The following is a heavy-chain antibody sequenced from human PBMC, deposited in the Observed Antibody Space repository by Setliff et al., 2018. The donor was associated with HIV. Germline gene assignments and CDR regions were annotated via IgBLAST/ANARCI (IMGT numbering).Heavy chain of an antibody. D-gene: IGHD3-3*01. CDR2: VSYDAERK. CDR3: AGDSAAWVTELGILGY. CDR1: GFTFRHYA. J-gene: IGHJ4*02. Sequence: PGGSLRLSCEASGFTFRHYAMHWVRQAPGKGLEWVAVVSYDAERKYYADSVKGRFTISRDNPRNTVYLQMTGLRLDDTAVYYCAGDSAAWVTELGILGYWGQGTLVTVSS. V-gene: IGHV3-30*03.